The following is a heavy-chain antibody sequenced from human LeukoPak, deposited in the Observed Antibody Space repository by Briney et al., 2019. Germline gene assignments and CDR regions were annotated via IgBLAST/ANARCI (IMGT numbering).Heavy chain of an antibody. CDR3: ARVPITTYYYDSSGPTRAFDI. Sequence: SETLSLTCTVSGGSISSGGYYWSWIRQPPGKGLEWIGYIYHSGSTYYKPSLKSRVTISVDRSKNQFSLKLSSVTAADTAVYYCARVPITTYYYDSSGPTRAFDIWGQGTMVTVSS. CDR2: IYHSGST. J-gene: IGHJ3*02. CDR1: GGSISSGGYY. D-gene: IGHD3-22*01. V-gene: IGHV4-30-2*01.